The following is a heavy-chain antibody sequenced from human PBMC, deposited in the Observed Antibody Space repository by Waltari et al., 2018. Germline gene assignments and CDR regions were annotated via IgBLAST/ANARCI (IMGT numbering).Heavy chain of an antibody. J-gene: IGHJ4*02. Sequence: QVQLVQSGAEVKKPGSSVKVSCKASGGTFSSYAISWVRQAPGQGLEWMGGIIPSFSTANDAQKFQGRVTITTDESTSTAYMELSSLRSEDTAVYYCARAAKKLSLNACLDYWGQGTLVTVSS. CDR3: ARAAKKLSLNACLDY. CDR1: GGTFSSYA. CDR2: IIPSFSTA. V-gene: IGHV1-69*05. D-gene: IGHD3-16*02.